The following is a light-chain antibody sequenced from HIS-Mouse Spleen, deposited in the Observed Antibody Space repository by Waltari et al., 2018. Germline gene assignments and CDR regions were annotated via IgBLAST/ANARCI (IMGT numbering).Light chain of an antibody. CDR2: EDS. Sequence: SYELTRPPSVSVSPGQTARITCPGDALPKKYAYWYQQKSGQAPVLVIYEDSNRPSGIPERFSGSSSGTMATLTISGAQVEDEADYYCYSTDSSGNHRVFGGGTKLTVL. V-gene: IGLV3-10*01. CDR3: YSTDSSGNHRV. J-gene: IGLJ2*01. CDR1: ALPKKY.